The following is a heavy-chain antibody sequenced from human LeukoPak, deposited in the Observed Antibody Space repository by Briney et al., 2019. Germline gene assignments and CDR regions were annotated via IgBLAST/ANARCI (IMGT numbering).Heavy chain of an antibody. CDR1: GFTFSSCV. Sequence: EGSLRLSCAASGFTFSSCVFNWVRQAPGKGLEWVTSIGPTGTDRYYADSVRGRFTISRDNAKNSMYLQMDSLRDEDTAVYYCATETIGRHYDYWGQGTLLTVSS. CDR2: IGPTGTDR. CDR3: ATETIGRHYDY. D-gene: IGHD1-14*01. V-gene: IGHV3-21*01. J-gene: IGHJ4*02.